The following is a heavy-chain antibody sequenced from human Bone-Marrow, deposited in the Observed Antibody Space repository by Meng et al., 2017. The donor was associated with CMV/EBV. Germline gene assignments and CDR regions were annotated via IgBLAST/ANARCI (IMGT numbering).Heavy chain of an antibody. D-gene: IGHD2-2*01. CDR3: SRAYCSSTSCYHPYYGKDV. Sequence: SETLSLTCTVSGGSVSSGSYYWSWIRQPPGKGLEWIGYIYYSGSTNYNPSLKSRVTISVDTSKNQFSLKLSSVTAADTAVYYCSRAYCSSTSCYHPYYGKDVWGQGTTVTVSS. V-gene: IGHV4-61*01. CDR1: GGSVSSGSYY. CDR2: IYYSGST. J-gene: IGHJ6*02.